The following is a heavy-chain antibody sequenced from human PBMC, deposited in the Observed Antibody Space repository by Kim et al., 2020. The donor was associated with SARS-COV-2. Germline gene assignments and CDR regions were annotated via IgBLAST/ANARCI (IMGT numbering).Heavy chain of an antibody. D-gene: IGHD6-19*01. CDR1: GYSFTSYW. CDR2: IYPGDSDT. Sequence: GESLQISCKGSGYSFTSYWIGWVRQMPGKGLEWMGIIYPGDSDTRYSPSFQGQVTISADKSISTAYLQWSSLKASDTAMYYCSRPYGSGWPEGHFDSWGQGTLVTVSS. CDR3: SRPYGSGWPEGHFDS. J-gene: IGHJ4*02. V-gene: IGHV5-51*01.